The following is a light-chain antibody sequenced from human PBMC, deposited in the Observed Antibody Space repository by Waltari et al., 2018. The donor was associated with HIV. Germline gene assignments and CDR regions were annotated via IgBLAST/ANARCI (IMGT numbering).Light chain of an antibody. J-gene: IGLJ3*02. CDR1: SSNIGSNY. CDR3: ATWDDSLSGWV. V-gene: IGLV1-47*01. Sequence: QSVLTQPPSASGTSGQRVTFSCSGRSSNIGSNYVYWYQQFPGTAPKLLIYRNNQRPSGVPDRFSGSKSGTSASLAISGLRSEDEADYYCATWDDSLSGWVFGGGTKLTVL. CDR2: RNN.